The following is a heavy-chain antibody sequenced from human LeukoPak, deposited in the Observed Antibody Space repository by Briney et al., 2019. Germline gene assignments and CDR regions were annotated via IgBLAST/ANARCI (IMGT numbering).Heavy chain of an antibody. Sequence: GGSLRLSCAASGFTLGDHYMDWVRQAPGKGLEWVGRSRHKAKKYSTEYAASVKGRFTISRDDSKNSLYLQMNSLETEDTAVYYCTRVLAAAANALDIWGQGTMVTVSS. V-gene: IGHV3-72*01. CDR2: SRHKAKKYST. CDR1: GFTLGDHY. J-gene: IGHJ3*02. D-gene: IGHD6-13*01. CDR3: TRVLAAAANALDI.